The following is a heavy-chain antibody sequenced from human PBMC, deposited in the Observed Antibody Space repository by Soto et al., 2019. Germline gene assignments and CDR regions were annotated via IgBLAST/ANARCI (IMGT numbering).Heavy chain of an antibody. V-gene: IGHV4-59*03. CDR1: GGSISSFF. CDR2: IYDSGDA. D-gene: IGHD3-3*01. Sequence: SETLSLTCSVSGGSISSFFRNWIRQAPGKGLEWIGCIYDSGDANYNPSLKSRVSISLDTSKNQFSLKLISVTAADTAVYYCVSSRTAVFGDALDIWALGTMVTVSS. J-gene: IGHJ3*02. CDR3: VSSRTAVFGDALDI.